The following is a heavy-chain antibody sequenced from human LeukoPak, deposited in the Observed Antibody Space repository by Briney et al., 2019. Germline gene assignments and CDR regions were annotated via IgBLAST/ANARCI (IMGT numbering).Heavy chain of an antibody. Sequence: GGSLRLSCAASGFSFSHYAIHWVRQAPGKGLEWVSVIYSGGSTYYADSVKGRFTISRDNSKNTLYLQMNSLRAEDTAVYYCARAAFSSSWYDYYYYMDVWGKGTTVTVSS. V-gene: IGHV3-66*01. J-gene: IGHJ6*03. CDR1: GFSFSHYA. CDR2: IYSGGST. CDR3: ARAAFSSSWYDYYYYMDV. D-gene: IGHD6-13*01.